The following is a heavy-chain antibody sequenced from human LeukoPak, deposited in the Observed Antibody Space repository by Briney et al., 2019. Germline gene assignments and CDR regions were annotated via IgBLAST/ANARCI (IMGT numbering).Heavy chain of an antibody. CDR2: IKQDGSEK. V-gene: IGHV3-7*01. CDR1: GFTFSSYW. J-gene: IGHJ3*02. CDR3: ARSANYDFWSGRKGAFDI. Sequence: GGSLRLSCAASGFTFSSYWMSWVRQATGKGLEWVANIKQDGSEKYYVDSVKGRFTISRDNAKNSLYLQMNSLRAEDTAVYYCARSANYDFWSGRKGAFDIWGQGTMVTVSS. D-gene: IGHD3-3*01.